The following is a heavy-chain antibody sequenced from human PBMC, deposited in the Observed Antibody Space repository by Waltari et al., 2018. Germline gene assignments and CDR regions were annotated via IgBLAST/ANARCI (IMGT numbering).Heavy chain of an antibody. Sequence: QVQLQQWGAGLLKPSDTRSLSRSFPRGSFRPSHWSWTRQSPGKGLEWIGKIDHKGLAYYNPSLKGRVTISVDTSKNQFSLNLTSVTATDTAVYFCARPSVAARLGSLDYWGQGALVTVSS. CDR2: IDHKGLA. CDR1: RGSFRPSH. J-gene: IGHJ4*02. D-gene: IGHD3-16*01. CDR3: ARPSVAARLGSLDY. V-gene: IGHV4-34*01.